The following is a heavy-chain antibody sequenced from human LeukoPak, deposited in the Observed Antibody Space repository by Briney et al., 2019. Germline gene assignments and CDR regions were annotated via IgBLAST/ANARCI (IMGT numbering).Heavy chain of an antibody. CDR1: GFTVSSNY. CDR2: IYSGGST. D-gene: IGHD6-19*01. Sequence: GGSLRLSCAASGFTVSSNYMSWVRQAPGKGLEWVSVIYSGGSTYYADSVKGRFTISRDNSKNTLYLQMNSLRAEDTAVYYCARDRGAVAGIDYWGQGTLVTVSS. CDR3: ARDRGAVAGIDY. J-gene: IGHJ4*02. V-gene: IGHV3-66*01.